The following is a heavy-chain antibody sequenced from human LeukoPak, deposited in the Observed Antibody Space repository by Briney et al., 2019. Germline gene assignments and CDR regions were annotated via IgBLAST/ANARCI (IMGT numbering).Heavy chain of an antibody. CDR2: NSAYHGNT. V-gene: IGHV1-18*01. CDR1: GYTFTNYG. D-gene: IGHD4-17*01. Sequence: ASVKVSCKASGYTFTNYGISWVRQAPGQGLEWMGWNSAYHGNTNYAQKLQGRVTMTTDTSMSTVYMELRSLRSDDTAVYYCARDTSPGYGDPPAWFDPWGQGTLVTVSS. CDR3: ARDTSPGYGDPPAWFDP. J-gene: IGHJ5*02.